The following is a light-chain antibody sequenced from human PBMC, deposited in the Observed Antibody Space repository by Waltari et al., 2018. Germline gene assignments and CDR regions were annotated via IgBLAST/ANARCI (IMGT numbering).Light chain of an antibody. Sequence: DIQLTQSPSFLSASVGDRVTSTCRASQGISSYLAWYQQKPGKAPKLLIYTASTLQSGVPSRFSGSGSGTEFTLTISSLQPEDFATYYCQHLNSYPVTFGQGTKLEIK. CDR3: QHLNSYPVT. CDR1: QGISSY. J-gene: IGKJ2*01. V-gene: IGKV1-9*01. CDR2: TAS.